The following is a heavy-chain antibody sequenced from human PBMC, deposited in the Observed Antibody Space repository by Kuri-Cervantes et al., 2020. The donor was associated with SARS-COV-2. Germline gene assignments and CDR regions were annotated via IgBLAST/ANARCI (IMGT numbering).Heavy chain of an antibody. Sequence: GGSLRLSCAASGFTVSSNEMSWVRQAPGKGLEWVSSISGGSTYYADSRKGRFTISRDNSKNTLYLQMNSLRAEDTAIYYCARDLRLGNSLDHWGQGTLVTVSS. V-gene: IGHV3-38-3*01. CDR2: ISGGST. D-gene: IGHD6-19*01. CDR1: GFTVSSNE. J-gene: IGHJ5*02. CDR3: ARDLRLGNSLDH.